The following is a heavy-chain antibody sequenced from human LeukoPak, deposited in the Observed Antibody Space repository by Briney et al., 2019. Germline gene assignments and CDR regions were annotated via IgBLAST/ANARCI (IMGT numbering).Heavy chain of an antibody. J-gene: IGHJ5*02. V-gene: IGHV4-59*08. CDR3: ARHYGP. D-gene: IGHD3-10*01. CDR2: IYDSGSI. CDR1: GGSISSYY. Sequence: SETLSLTCTVSGGSISSYYWSWIRQSPGKGLEWIGYIYDSGSINYSPSLKSRVTISVDASKNQFSLRLNSVTAADTAVYYCARHYGPWGQGTLVTVSS.